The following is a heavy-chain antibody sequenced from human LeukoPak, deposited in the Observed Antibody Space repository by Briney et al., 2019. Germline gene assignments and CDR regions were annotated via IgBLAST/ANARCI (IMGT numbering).Heavy chain of an antibody. CDR2: IYPADSDT. CDR1: GYSFTSYW. V-gene: IGHV5-51*01. Sequence: GESLKISCKGSGYSFTSYWIGWVRQMPGKGLEWMGIIYPADSDTRYSPSFRGQVTISADKSITTAYLHWSSLKASDTAMYYCARRVGRGYFDYWGQGTLVTASS. D-gene: IGHD2-15*01. J-gene: IGHJ4*02. CDR3: ARRVGRGYFDY.